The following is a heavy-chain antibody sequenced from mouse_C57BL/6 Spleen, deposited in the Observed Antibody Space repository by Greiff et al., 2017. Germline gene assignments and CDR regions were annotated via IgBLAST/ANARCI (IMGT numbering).Heavy chain of an antibody. Sequence: EVKVVESGGGLVQPGGSLSLSCAASGFTFPDYYMSWVRQPPGKALEWLGFIRNKANGYTTEYSASVKGRFTISRDNSQSILYLQMNALRAEDSATYYCARDWDVSWFAYWGQGTLVTVSA. D-gene: IGHD4-1*01. CDR2: IRNKANGYTT. V-gene: IGHV7-3*01. J-gene: IGHJ3*01. CDR1: GFTFPDYY. CDR3: ARDWDVSWFAY.